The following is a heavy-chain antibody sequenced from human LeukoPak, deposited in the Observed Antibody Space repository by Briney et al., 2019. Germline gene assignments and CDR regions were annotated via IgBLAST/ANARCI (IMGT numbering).Heavy chain of an antibody. Sequence: ASVKVSCKASGGTFSSYAISWVRQAPGQGLEWMGWISAYNGNTNYAQKLQGRVTMTTDTSTSTAYMELRSLRSDDTAVYYCARDGYCSGGSCYSKKSFDYWGQGTLVTVSS. CDR3: ARDGYCSGGSCYSKKSFDY. D-gene: IGHD2-15*01. J-gene: IGHJ4*02. CDR2: ISAYNGNT. CDR1: GGTFSSYA. V-gene: IGHV1-18*01.